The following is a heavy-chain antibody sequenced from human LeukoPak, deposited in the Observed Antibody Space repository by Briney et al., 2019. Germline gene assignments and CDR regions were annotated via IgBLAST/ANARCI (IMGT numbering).Heavy chain of an antibody. Sequence: SETLSLTCTVSVASISHYYWSWIRQTPAKGLEWMGHIHTSGGSTYYPSLKSRLTMSIDTSRNQLSLKLTSVTAADTAVYFCARLGSYHDFWGQGALVTVSS. CDR3: ARLGSYHDF. CDR1: VASISHYY. D-gene: IGHD1-26*01. J-gene: IGHJ4*02. CDR2: IHTSGGS. V-gene: IGHV4-4*09.